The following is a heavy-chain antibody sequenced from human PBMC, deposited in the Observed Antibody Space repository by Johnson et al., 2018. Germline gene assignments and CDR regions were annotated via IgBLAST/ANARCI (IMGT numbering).Heavy chain of an antibody. V-gene: IGHV3-9*01. CDR2: ISWNSGSI. CDR1: GFTFSSYA. CDR3: AKVALEGDYGDYSDAVDI. J-gene: IGHJ3*02. D-gene: IGHD4-17*01. Sequence: EVQLVESGGGLVQPGGSLRLSCAASGFTFSSYAMSWVRQAPGKGLEWVSGISWNSGSIGYADSVKGRFTISRDNAKNSLYLQMNSLRAEDTGLYYCAKVALEGDYGDYSDAVDIWGQGTMVTVSS.